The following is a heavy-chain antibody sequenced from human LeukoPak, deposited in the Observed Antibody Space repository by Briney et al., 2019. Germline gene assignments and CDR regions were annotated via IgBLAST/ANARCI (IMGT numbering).Heavy chain of an antibody. J-gene: IGHJ4*02. CDR1: GFTVSSNY. Sequence: SGGSLRLSCAASGFTVSSNYMSWVRQAPGKGLEWVSVIYSGGKTYYADSVKGRFTISRDNSKNTLYLQMNSLRAEDTAVYYCARDLPIVYWGQGTLVIVSS. V-gene: IGHV3-53*01. CDR3: ARDLPIVY. CDR2: IYSGGKT. D-gene: IGHD3-16*02.